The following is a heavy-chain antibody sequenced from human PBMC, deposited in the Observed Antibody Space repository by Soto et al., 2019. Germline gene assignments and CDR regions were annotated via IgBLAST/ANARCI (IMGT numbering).Heavy chain of an antibody. CDR1: GFTVSSNY. V-gene: IGHV3-53*01. D-gene: IGHD2-15*01. CDR2: IYSGGST. CDR3: STFPRPVIVVVVPANQFFDY. J-gene: IGHJ4*02. Sequence: GGSLRLSCAASGFTVSSNYMSWVRQAPGKGLEWVSVIYSGGSTYYADSVKGRFTISRDNSEDTLYLQMNSLRAEDTAVYYCSTFPRPVIVVVVPANQFFDYWGQGTLVTVSS.